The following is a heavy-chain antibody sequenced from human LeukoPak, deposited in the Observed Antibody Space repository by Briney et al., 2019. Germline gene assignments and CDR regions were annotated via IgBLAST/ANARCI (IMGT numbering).Heavy chain of an antibody. J-gene: IGHJ4*02. CDR1: GFTFIDYD. CDR2: IGIRGDT. D-gene: IGHD6-19*01. CDR3: ARGGIQVSGIDEFDY. V-gene: IGHV3-13*01. Sequence: GGSLRLSCAASGFTFIDYDMHWVRQVIGKGLEWVSAIGIRGDTHYSGSVKGRFTISRENAESSLYLQLNSLRAEDTAVYYCARGGIQVSGIDEFDYWGQGTLVTVSS.